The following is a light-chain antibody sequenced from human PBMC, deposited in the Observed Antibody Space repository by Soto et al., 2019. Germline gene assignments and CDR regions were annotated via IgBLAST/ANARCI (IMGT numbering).Light chain of an antibody. V-gene: IGLV1-44*01. CDR2: NSS. CDR1: SSNIGSNT. Sequence: QSVLTQPPSASGTPGQRVTISCFGSSSNIGSNTVNWYQQLPGTAPKLLMYNSSQRPSGVPDRFSGSKSGTSASLAISGLQSEDGADYYCAAWDDSLNGVVFGGGTKLTVL. J-gene: IGLJ2*01. CDR3: AAWDDSLNGVV.